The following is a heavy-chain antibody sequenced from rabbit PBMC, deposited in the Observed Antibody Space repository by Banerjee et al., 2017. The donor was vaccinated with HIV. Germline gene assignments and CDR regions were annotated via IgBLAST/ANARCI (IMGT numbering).Heavy chain of an antibody. D-gene: IGHD6-1*01. Sequence: QEQLEESGGDLVKPEGSLTLTCTASGFTISSRYYMCWVRQAPGKGLEWIGYIDPEFGSPSYASWVNGRFTISSHNAQNTLYLQLNSLTVADTATYFCARDVVGAGYHYDLWGQGTLV. CDR3: ARDVVGAGYHYDL. V-gene: IGHV1S45*01. CDR1: GFTISSRYY. J-gene: IGHJ6*01. CDR2: IDPEFGSP.